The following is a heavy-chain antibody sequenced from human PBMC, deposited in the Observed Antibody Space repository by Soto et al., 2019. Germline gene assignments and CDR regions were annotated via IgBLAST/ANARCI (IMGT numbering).Heavy chain of an antibody. CDR1: GYIFTDYY. D-gene: IGHD3-16*01. J-gene: IGHJ6*02. V-gene: IGHV1-46*01. Sequence: ALVKVSCKASGYIFTDYYMHWVRQAPGQELEWMGGIIPVIGTPHYAQKFQGRVSMTADTSTRTVYMNLRGLKSDDTAVYYCARGGYYDNSWGKLSHYGLDVWGQGTSVTVSS. CDR3: ARGGYYDNSWGKLSHYGLDV. CDR2: IIPVIGTP.